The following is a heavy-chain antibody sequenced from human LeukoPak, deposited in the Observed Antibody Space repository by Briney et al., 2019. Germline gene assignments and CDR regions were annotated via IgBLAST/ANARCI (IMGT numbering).Heavy chain of an antibody. J-gene: IGHJ5*02. V-gene: IGHV3-48*04. CDR3: ARDTGWFGELWWGWFDP. CDR1: GFTFSYHS. Sequence: GGSLRLSCAASGFTFSYHSMNWVRQAPGKGLEWVSYISRSSSTIYYADPVKGRFTISRDDAKNSLYLQMNSLRAEDTAVYYCARDTGWFGELWWGWFDPWGQGTLVTVSS. D-gene: IGHD3-10*01. CDR2: ISRSSSTI.